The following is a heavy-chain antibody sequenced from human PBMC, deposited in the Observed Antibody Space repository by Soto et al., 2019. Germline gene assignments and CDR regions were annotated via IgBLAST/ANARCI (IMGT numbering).Heavy chain of an antibody. V-gene: IGHV5-51*01. Sequence: GESLKISCKGSGYSFTSYWIVWVRLMPGKGLEWMGIIYPGDSDTRYSPSFQGQVTISADKSISTAYLQWSSLKASDTAMYYCASPAYYYDSSGYYIGWYFDYWGQRTLVTVSS. CDR1: GYSFTSYW. D-gene: IGHD3-22*01. CDR3: ASPAYYYDSSGYYIGWYFDY. J-gene: IGHJ4*02. CDR2: IYPGDSDT.